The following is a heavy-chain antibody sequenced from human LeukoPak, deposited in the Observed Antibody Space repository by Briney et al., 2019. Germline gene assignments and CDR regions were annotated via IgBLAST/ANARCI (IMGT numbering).Heavy chain of an antibody. J-gene: IGHJ4*02. CDR3: ARGSNGWSGIDY. V-gene: IGHV3-74*01. CDR2: ICGDGSST. D-gene: IGHD6-19*01. CDR1: EFTFSSHW. Sequence: GGSLRLSCGASEFTFSSHWMYWVRRAPGEGLVWVSRICGDGSSTNYADSVKGRFAISRDNAKNTLYLQMNSLRAEDTSVYYCARGSNGWSGIDYWGQGTLVTVSS.